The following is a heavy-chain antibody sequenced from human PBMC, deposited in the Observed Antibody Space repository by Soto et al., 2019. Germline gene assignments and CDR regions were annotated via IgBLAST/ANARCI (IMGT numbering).Heavy chain of an antibody. CDR3: ARESEELTSNFDY. J-gene: IGHJ4*02. CDR2: ISSTTNYI. CDR1: GFTFSTYS. Sequence: PGGSLRLSCAASGFTFSTYSMHWVRQAPGKGLEWVSSISSTTNYIYYGDSMKGRFTISRDNAKNSLYPEMNSLRAEDTAVYYCARESEELTSNFDYWGQGTLVTVSS. V-gene: IGHV3-21*06. D-gene: IGHD1-7*01.